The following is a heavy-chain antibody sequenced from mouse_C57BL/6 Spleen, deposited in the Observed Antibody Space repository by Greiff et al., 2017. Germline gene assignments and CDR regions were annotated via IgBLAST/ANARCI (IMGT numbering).Heavy chain of an antibody. V-gene: IGHV1-62-2*01. D-gene: IGHD2-4*01. J-gene: IGHJ3*01. Sequence: VQVVESGAELVKPGASVKLSCKASGYTFTEYTIHWVKQRSGQGLGWIGWFYPGSGSIKYNEKFKDKATLTADKSSSTVYMELSRLTSEDSAVYCCARHEERDYDYDQAWFAYWGQGTLVTVSA. CDR2: FYPGSGSI. CDR1: GYTFTEYT. CDR3: ARHEERDYDYDQAWFAY.